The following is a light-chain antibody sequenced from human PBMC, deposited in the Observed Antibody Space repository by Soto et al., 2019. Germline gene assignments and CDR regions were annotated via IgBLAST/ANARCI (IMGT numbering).Light chain of an antibody. CDR3: QQYKTYSRT. J-gene: IGKJ2*01. V-gene: IGKV1-5*03. Sequence: DIQMTQSPSTLSASVGDRVTITCRASQSISPWLAWYQQKPGKAPKILINKASSLESGVPSRFSGSDSGTEFTLTISSLQPDDFATYYCQQYKTYSRTFGQGTKLEIK. CDR2: KAS. CDR1: QSISPW.